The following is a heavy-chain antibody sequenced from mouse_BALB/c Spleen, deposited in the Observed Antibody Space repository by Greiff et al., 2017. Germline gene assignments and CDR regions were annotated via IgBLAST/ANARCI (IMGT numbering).Heavy chain of an antibody. Sequence: LVESGAELVKPGASVKLSCKASGYTFTSYYMYWVKQRPGQGLEWIGEINPSNGGTNFNEKFKSKATLTVDKSSSTAYMQLSSLTSEDSAVYYCTSGILAYWGQGTLVTVSA. CDR3: TSGILAY. CDR1: GYTFTSYY. V-gene: IGHV1S81*02. J-gene: IGHJ3*01. CDR2: INPSNGGT.